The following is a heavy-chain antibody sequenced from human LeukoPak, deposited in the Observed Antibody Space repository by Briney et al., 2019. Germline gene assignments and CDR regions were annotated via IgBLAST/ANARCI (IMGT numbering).Heavy chain of an antibody. CDR3: AREKGYGGNPLAFDI. J-gene: IGHJ3*02. Sequence: ASVKVSCKASGYTFTRYYMHWVRQAPGQWLELMGIINPSGGSTSYAQKFQGRVTMTRDTSTSTVYMKLSSLRSEDTAVYYCAREKGYGGNPLAFDIWGQGTMVTVSS. V-gene: IGHV1-46*01. D-gene: IGHD4-23*01. CDR2: INPSGGST. CDR1: GYTFTRYY.